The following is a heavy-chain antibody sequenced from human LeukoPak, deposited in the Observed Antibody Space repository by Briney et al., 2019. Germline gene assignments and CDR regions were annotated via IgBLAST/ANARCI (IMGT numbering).Heavy chain of an antibody. J-gene: IGHJ4*02. CDR1: GGSLSSSNW. D-gene: IGHD3-22*01. CDR2: IYHSGST. CDR3: ARGVSAYDSSGYLYYFDY. V-gene: IGHV4-4*02. Sequence: SETLSLTCAVSGGSLSSSNWWSWVRQPPGKGLEWIVEIYHSGSTNYNPSLKSRVTISVDKSKDQFSLKLSSVTAADTAVYYCARGVSAYDSSGYLYYFDYWGQGTLVTVSS.